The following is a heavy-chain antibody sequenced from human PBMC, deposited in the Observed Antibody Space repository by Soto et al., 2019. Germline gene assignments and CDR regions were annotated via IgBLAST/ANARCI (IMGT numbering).Heavy chain of an antibody. D-gene: IGHD3-3*01. CDR2: ISYDGSNK. CDR1: GFTFSSYA. Sequence: GGSLRLSCAASGFTFSSYAMHWVRQAPGKGLEWVAVISYDGSNKYYADSVKGRFTISRDHSKNTLYLQMNSLRAEDTAVYYCARDTGRGYYDFWSGYGGMDVWGQGTTVTVSS. V-gene: IGHV3-30-3*01. CDR3: ARDTGRGYYDFWSGYGGMDV. J-gene: IGHJ6*02.